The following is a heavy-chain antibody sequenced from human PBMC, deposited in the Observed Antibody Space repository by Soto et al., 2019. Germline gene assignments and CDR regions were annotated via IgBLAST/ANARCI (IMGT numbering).Heavy chain of an antibody. J-gene: IGHJ5*02. D-gene: IGHD4-17*01. CDR3: AKDMVDYVPIDWFDP. CDR2: ISYDGSNK. V-gene: IGHV3-30*18. CDR1: GFTFSSYG. Sequence: QVQLVESGGGVVQPGRSLRLSCAASGFTFSSYGMHWVRQAPGKGPEWVAVISYDGSNKYYADSVKGRFTISRDNSKNTLYLQMNSLRAEDTAVYYCAKDMVDYVPIDWFDPWGQGTLVTVSS.